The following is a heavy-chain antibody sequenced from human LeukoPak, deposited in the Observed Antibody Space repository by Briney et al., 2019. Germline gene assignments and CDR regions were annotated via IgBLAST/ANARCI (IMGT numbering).Heavy chain of an antibody. V-gene: IGHV4-61*02. J-gene: IGHJ4*02. CDR3: ARGYGPTTSGFDY. CDR2: IYTSGST. D-gene: IGHD2-8*01. Sequence: SETVSLSCTVSGGSISSGSYYWSWIRQPAGKGLEWIGRIYTSGSTNYNPSLKSRVTISVDTSKNQFSLKLSSVTAADTAVYYCARGYGPTTSGFDYWGQGALVIVSS. CDR1: GGSISSGSYY.